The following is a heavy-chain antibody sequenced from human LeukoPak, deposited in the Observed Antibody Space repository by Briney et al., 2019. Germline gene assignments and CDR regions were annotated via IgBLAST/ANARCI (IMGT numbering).Heavy chain of an antibody. CDR2: ISSSGNT. J-gene: IGHJ5*02. Sequence: SQTLSLTCTVSGGSIISGSYYWSWLRQPAGKGLEWIGRISSSGNTNYNPSLKGRVTISIDTSKNQFSLKLSSVTAADTAVYYCARSPSAGWFDPWGQGTLVTVSS. V-gene: IGHV4-61*02. CDR1: GGSIISGSYY. CDR3: ARSPSAGWFDP.